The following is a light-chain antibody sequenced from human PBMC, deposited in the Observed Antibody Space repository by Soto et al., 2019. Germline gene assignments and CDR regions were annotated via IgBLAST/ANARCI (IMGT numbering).Light chain of an antibody. V-gene: IGKV1-39*01. Sequence: DIQMTQSPSSLSASVGDRVTVTCRASQSISTFLNWYQQKPGKAPNLLIYTTSTLHGGVPSRFSGSGSGTDFTLTISSLQPEDFATYYCQPSFNAPWTFGQGTRVEIK. CDR3: QPSFNAPWT. J-gene: IGKJ1*01. CDR1: QSISTF. CDR2: TTS.